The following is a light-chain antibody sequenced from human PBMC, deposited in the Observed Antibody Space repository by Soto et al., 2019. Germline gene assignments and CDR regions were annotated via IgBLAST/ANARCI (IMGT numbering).Light chain of an antibody. Sequence: EVVLTQSPGTLSLSPGERATLSGRASQSVSNNYLAWYHQKPGQAPRLLIVGASIRDTGTPDRFSGSGSGTDFTLTINRPEPEDFAVYHCQQYGSSPTTFAQGTKV. CDR3: QQYGSSPTT. V-gene: IGKV3-20*01. J-gene: IGKJ1*01. CDR2: GAS. CDR1: QSVSNNY.